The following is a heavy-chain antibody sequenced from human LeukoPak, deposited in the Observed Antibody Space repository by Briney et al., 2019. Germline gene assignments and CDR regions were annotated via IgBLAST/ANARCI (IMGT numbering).Heavy chain of an antibody. J-gene: IGHJ4*02. CDR2: IIPIFGTA. CDR1: GGTFSSYA. Sequence: SVEVSCKASGGTFSSYAISWVRQAPGQGLEWMGGIIPIFGTANYAQKFQGRVTITADESTSTAYTELSSLRSEDTAVYYCARGDLKGYCSGGSCYFDYWGQGTLVTVSS. D-gene: IGHD2-15*01. CDR3: ARGDLKGYCSGGSCYFDY. V-gene: IGHV1-69*13.